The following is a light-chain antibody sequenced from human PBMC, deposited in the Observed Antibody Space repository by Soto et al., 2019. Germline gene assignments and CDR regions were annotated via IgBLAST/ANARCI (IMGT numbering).Light chain of an antibody. CDR3: QQRSNWPPWT. CDR1: LSVSSY. J-gene: IGKJ1*01. Sequence: EIVLTQSPATLSLSPGERANLSCRASLSVSSYLAWYQQKPGQAPRLVIYDASIRATDIPARFSGSGTGTDFTLTISSLEPEDFAVYYCQQRSNWPPWTFGQGTKVEIK. V-gene: IGKV3-11*01. CDR2: DAS.